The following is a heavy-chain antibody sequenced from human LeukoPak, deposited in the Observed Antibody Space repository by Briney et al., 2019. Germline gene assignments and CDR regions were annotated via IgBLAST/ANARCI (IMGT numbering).Heavy chain of an antibody. CDR2: MNPKSGNT. CDR3: ARGFLKKNNWFDP. CDR1: GGTFSIYA. D-gene: IGHD2/OR15-2a*01. J-gene: IGHJ5*02. V-gene: IGHV1-8*02. Sequence: ASVKVSCKASGGTFSIYAISWVRQATGQGLEWMGWMNPKSGNTGPAQKFQGRVTMTRDTAIRTAYMELSSLRSGDTAVYYCARGFLKKNNWFDPWGQGTLVTVSS.